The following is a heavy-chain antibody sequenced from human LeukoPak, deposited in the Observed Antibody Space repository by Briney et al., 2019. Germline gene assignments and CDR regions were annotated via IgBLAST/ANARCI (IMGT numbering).Heavy chain of an antibody. Sequence: PGGSLRLSCAASGFTFSSYGMHWVRQAPGKGLEWVAFIRYDGSNKYYADSVKGRFTISRDNSKNTLYLQMNSLRAEDTAVYYCAKSIVVVPDNWFDPWGQGTLVTVSS. D-gene: IGHD2-2*01. V-gene: IGHV3-30*02. J-gene: IGHJ5*02. CDR2: IRYDGSNK. CDR3: AKSIVVVPDNWFDP. CDR1: GFTFSSYG.